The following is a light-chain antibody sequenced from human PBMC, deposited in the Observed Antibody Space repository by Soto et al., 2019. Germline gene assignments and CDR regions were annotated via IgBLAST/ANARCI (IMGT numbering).Light chain of an antibody. Sequence: QSVLTQPPSASGTPGQRVTISCSGSHSNSGSNYVYWYQQLPGTAPKLLIYSNDQRPSGVPDRFSGSKSGATASLAISGLRSGDEADYDCATWDDTLSGPSWVFGGGTKLTVL. J-gene: IGLJ3*02. CDR1: HSNSGSNY. V-gene: IGLV1-47*02. CDR2: SND. CDR3: ATWDDTLSGPSWV.